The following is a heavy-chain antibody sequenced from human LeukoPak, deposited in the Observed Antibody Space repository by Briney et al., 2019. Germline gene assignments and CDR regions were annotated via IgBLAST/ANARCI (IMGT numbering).Heavy chain of an antibody. CDR1: EFIFSSYG. J-gene: IGHJ4*02. V-gene: IGHV3-33*01. D-gene: IGHD2-15*01. Sequence: GGSLRLSCAASEFIFSSYGMHWVRQAPGKGLEWVAVIWYDGSNKYYADSVKGRFSISRDNSKNTLYLQMNSLRAEDTAVYYCARWVGAARFDYWGQGTLVTVSS. CDR2: IWYDGSNK. CDR3: ARWVGAARFDY.